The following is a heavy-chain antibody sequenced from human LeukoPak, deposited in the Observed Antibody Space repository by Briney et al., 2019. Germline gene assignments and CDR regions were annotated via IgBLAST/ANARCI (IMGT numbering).Heavy chain of an antibody. D-gene: IGHD5-18*01. J-gene: IGHJ5*02. CDR2: IDPNSGGT. V-gene: IGHV1-2*02. CDR1: GYTFTGYY. Sequence: GASVKVSCKASGYTFTGYYMHWVRQAPGQGLEWMGWIDPNSGGTNYAQKFQGRVTMTRDTSISTAYMELSRLRSDDTAVYYCAREKAVDTAMENNWFDPWGQGTLVTVSS. CDR3: AREKAVDTAMENNWFDP.